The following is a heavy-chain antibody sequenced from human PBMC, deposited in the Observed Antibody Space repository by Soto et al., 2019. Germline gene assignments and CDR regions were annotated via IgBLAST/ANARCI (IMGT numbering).Heavy chain of an antibody. J-gene: IGHJ4*02. D-gene: IGHD1-26*01. V-gene: IGHV3-48*01. Sequence: GGSLRLSCAASGFTFRNYGMNWVRQAPGKGLEWVSYISSSSSAIYYTDSVKGRFTISRDNAKNSLYLQMNSLRAEDTAVYYCARDLRGSSGNYGPEYWGQGTLVTVSS. CDR3: ARDLRGSSGNYGPEY. CDR2: ISSSSSAI. CDR1: GFTFRNYG.